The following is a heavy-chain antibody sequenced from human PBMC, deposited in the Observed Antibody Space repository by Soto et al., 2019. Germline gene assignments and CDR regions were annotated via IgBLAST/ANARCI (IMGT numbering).Heavy chain of an antibody. J-gene: IGHJ4*02. V-gene: IGHV4-34*01. Sequence: QVQLQQWGAGLLKPSETLSLTCAVYGGSFSGYYWSWIRQPPGKGLEWIGEIIYSGSTNYNPSLTTRPTISIATSKNQFALKLSSVTAADTAVYYCARGGYGGNSGLGHFDYWGQGTLVNVSS. CDR1: GGSFSGYY. CDR3: ARGGYGGNSGLGHFDY. D-gene: IGHD2-21*02. CDR2: IIYSGST.